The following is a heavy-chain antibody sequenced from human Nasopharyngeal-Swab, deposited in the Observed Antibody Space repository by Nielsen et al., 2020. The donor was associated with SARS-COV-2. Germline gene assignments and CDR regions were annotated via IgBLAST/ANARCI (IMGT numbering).Heavy chain of an antibody. V-gene: IGHV4-30-4*01. J-gene: IGHJ5*02. CDR3: ARGYYDSSGYYGGFDP. D-gene: IGHD3-22*01. Sequence: RQAPGKGLEWIGYIYYSGSTYYNPSLKSRVTISVDTSKNQFSLKLSSVTAADTAVYYCARGYYDSSGYYGGFDPWGQGTLVTVSS. CDR2: IYYSGST.